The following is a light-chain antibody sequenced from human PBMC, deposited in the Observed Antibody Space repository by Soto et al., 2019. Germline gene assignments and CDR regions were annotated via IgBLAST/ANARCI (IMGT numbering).Light chain of an antibody. J-gene: IGKJ2*01. CDR2: DVA. Sequence: IVMTQSPATLSVSPGEGATLSCRASQSVSNNLAWYQQKPGQAPRLLMYDVATRATGIPAKFSGSGSGTEFTLTISSLQSEDFAVYYCQQYSDRPYTFGQGTKLEIK. CDR3: QQYSDRPYT. CDR1: QSVSNN. V-gene: IGKV3-15*01.